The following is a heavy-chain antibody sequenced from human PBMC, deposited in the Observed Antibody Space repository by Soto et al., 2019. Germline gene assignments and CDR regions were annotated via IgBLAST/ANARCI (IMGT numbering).Heavy chain of an antibody. CDR2: IYFSGST. V-gene: IGHV4-31*03. D-gene: IGHD1-26*01. CDR1: GASVNSGGYY. J-gene: IGHJ4*02. CDR3: ATGNAWEALLAY. Sequence: PSETLSLTCTVSGASVNSGGYYWSWIRQLPGKGLEWIGYIYFSGSTYYNPSFESRLTISLDTSRNQFSLKLSSVTAADTAVYYCATGNAWEALLAYWGQGTLVTVPQ.